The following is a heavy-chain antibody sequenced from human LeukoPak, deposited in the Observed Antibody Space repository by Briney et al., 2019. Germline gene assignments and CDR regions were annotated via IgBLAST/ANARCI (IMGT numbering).Heavy chain of an antibody. J-gene: IGHJ4*02. CDR3: ARPPQRYCSTVSCYSY. CDR1: GFTFSTYD. D-gene: IGHD2-2*02. CDR2: IRYDGSNK. V-gene: IGHV3-30*02. Sequence: SGGSLRLSCAASGFTFSTYDMHWVRQAPGKGLEWVAFIRYDGSNKYYADSVKGRFTISRDNAKNSLYLQMNNLSAEDTAVYYCARPPQRYCSTVSCYSYWGQGTLVTVSS.